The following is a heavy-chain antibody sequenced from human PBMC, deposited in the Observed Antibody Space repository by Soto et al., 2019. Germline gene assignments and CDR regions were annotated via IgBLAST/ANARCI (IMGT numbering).Heavy chain of an antibody. CDR3: ARYHDSSGYYDY. V-gene: IGHV4-59*01. Sequence: SETLSLTCTVSGGSTSNYYWSWIRQPPGKGLEWIGYIYYSGSTNYNPSLKSRVIISVDTSKNQFSLKLTSVTAADTAVYYCARYHDSSGYYDYWGQGXLVTVSS. CDR1: GGSTSNYY. J-gene: IGHJ4*02. D-gene: IGHD3-22*01. CDR2: IYYSGST.